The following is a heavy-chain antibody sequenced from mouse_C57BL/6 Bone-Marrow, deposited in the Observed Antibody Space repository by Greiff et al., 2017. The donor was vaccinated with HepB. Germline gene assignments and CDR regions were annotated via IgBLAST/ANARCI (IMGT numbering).Heavy chain of an antibody. V-gene: IGHV1-64*01. CDR3: ARQLRLLGFDY. CDR1: GYTFTSYW. Sequence: QVQLQQPGAELVKPGASVKLSCKASGYTFTSYWMHWVKQRPGQGLEWIGMFHPNSGSTNYNEKFKSKATLTVDKSSSTAYMQLSSLTSEDSAVYYCARQLRLLGFDYWGQGTTLTVSS. J-gene: IGHJ2*01. CDR2: FHPNSGST. D-gene: IGHD3-2*02.